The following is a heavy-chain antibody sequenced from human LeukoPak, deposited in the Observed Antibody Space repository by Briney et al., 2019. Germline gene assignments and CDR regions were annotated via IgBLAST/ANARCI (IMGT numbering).Heavy chain of an antibody. CDR1: GFTFSSYG. Sequence: GGSLRLSCAASGFTFSSYGMHWVRQAPGKGLEWVAVISYDGSNKYYADSVKGRFTISRDNSKNTLYLQMNSLRAEDTAVYYCAKGGPYYYDSSGYYSVDYFDYWGQGTLVTVPS. D-gene: IGHD3-22*01. CDR2: ISYDGSNK. J-gene: IGHJ4*02. V-gene: IGHV3-30*18. CDR3: AKGGPYYYDSSGYYSVDYFDY.